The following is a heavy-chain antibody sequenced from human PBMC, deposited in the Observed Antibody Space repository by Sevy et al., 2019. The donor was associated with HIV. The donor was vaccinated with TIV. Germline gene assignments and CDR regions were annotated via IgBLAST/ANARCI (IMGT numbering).Heavy chain of an antibody. CDR2: IKNENEGGTT. CDR3: TTDWSSGTTWVRAFDL. J-gene: IGHJ3*01. CDR1: GFPFSDAW. D-gene: IGHD1-7*01. V-gene: IGHV3-15*01. Sequence: GGSLRLSCAASGFPFSDAWMNWVRQAPGKGLEWVGLIKNENEGGTTDYAAPVKGRFTISRDDSKNSLFLQMSSLKTADTAIYASTTDWSSGTTWVRAFDLWGQGTMVTVSS.